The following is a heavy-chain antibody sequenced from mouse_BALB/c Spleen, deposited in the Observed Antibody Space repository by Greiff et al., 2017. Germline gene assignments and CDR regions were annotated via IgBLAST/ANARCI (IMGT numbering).Heavy chain of an antibody. D-gene: IGHD1-1*01. CDR1: GDSITSGY. CDR2: ISYSGST. J-gene: IGHJ2*01. CDR3: ARFPYYGSSYDYFDY. V-gene: IGHV3-8*02. Sequence: VQLQQSGPSLVKPSQTLSLTCSVTGDSITSGYWNWIRKFPGNKLEYMGYISYSGSTYYNPSLKSRISITRDTSKNQYYLQLNSVTTEDTATYYCARFPYYGSSYDYFDYWGQGTTLTVSS.